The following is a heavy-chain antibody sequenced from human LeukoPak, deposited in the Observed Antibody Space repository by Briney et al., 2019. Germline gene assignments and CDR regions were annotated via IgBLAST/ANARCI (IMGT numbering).Heavy chain of an antibody. CDR2: IQYDGIPK. V-gene: IGHV3-30*02. D-gene: IGHD1-7*01. Sequence: PGGSLRLSCVASILTFSRNGMHWVRQAPGKGLEWLAFIQYDGIPKYYADSVKGRFTISRDNAKSSLYLQMNSLRAEDTALYYCARRINWSYADYWGQGTLVTVS. CDR3: ARRINWSYADY. CDR1: ILTFSRNG. J-gene: IGHJ4*02.